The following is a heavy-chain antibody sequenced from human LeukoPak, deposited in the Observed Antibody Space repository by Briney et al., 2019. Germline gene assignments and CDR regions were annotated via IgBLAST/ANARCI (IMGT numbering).Heavy chain of an antibody. CDR3: ARWRTARTGFDY. D-gene: IGHD3/OR15-3a*01. CDR1: GGSISSYY. CDR2: IYYSGSP. Sequence: SETLSLTCTVSGGSISSYYWSWIRQPPGKGLEWIGSIYYSGSPYYNPSLKSRVTISVDTSKNQFSLQVISLTAADTAVYYCARWRTARTGFDYWGQGTLVTVSS. J-gene: IGHJ4*02. V-gene: IGHV4-39*01.